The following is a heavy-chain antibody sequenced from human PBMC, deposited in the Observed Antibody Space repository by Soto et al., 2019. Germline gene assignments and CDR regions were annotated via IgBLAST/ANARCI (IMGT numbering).Heavy chain of an antibody. J-gene: IGHJ2*01. CDR3: ARRIAVAGTFWYFDL. D-gene: IGHD6-19*01. CDR2: IYSSGST. V-gene: IGHV4-59*08. Sequence: GKGLEWIGYIYSSGSTNYTPSLKSRVTISVDTSKNQFSLKLSSVTAADTAVYYCARRIAVAGTFWYFDLWGRGTLVTVSS.